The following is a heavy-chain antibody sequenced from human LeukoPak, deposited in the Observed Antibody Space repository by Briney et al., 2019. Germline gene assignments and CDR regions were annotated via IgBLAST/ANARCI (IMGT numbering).Heavy chain of an antibody. Sequence: GGSLRLSCAASGFTFSNYVVHWVRQAPGKGLEWVAVISYDGSNKWNADSAKGRFTISRDNSKNTLYLQMNSLRAEDTAVYYCARGLRTSSSGSYFYFDFWGQGTLVTVSS. J-gene: IGHJ4*02. V-gene: IGHV3-30-3*01. CDR2: ISYDGSNK. D-gene: IGHD1-26*01. CDR3: ARGLRTSSSGSYFYFDF. CDR1: GFTFSNYV.